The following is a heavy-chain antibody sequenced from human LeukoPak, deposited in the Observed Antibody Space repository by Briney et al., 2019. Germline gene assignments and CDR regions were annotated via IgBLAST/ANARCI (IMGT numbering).Heavy chain of an antibody. D-gene: IGHD3-3*01. J-gene: IGHJ5*02. CDR1: GGSXSXDGYY. Sequence: TLXLTCTXSGGSXSXDGYYWSWIRQHPGKGLEWIGYIYHSGTTHYNPSLKSRVTLSVDTSKNQFSLKVSSVTAADTAMYYCAKAENYDFWRGSYPPAFPYNWFDPWGQGTLVTVSS. CDR2: IYHSGTT. V-gene: IGHV4-31*03. CDR3: AKAENYDFWRGSYPPAFPYNWFDP.